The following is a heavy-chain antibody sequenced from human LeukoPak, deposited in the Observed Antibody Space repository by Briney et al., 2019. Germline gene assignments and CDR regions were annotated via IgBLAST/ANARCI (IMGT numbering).Heavy chain of an antibody. D-gene: IGHD6-19*01. Sequence: PSETLSLTCTVSGGPIITYYWSWIRQSPGKGLEWIGCIYYSGSPNYNPSLKSRVTISVDTSKNQFSLKLSSVTAADTAVYYCARDPGVAASYFDYWGQGTLVTVSS. V-gene: IGHV4-59*01. CDR3: ARDPGVAASYFDY. J-gene: IGHJ4*02. CDR2: IYYSGSP. CDR1: GGPIITYY.